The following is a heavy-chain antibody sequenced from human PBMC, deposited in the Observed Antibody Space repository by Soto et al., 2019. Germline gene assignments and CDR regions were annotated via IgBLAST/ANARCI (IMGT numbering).Heavy chain of an antibody. CDR1: GYSFSTYW. D-gene: IGHD3-16*01. Sequence: GESLKISCKGFGYSFSTYWIGWVRQMPGKGLEWMGIIYPGDSDTRYSPSFQGQVSISADKSISTAYLHWSSLKASDTAMYYCARRTLALGDGLGDWAQGNLVTVSS. CDR3: ARRTLALGDGLGD. V-gene: IGHV5-51*01. CDR2: IYPGDSDT. J-gene: IGHJ1*01.